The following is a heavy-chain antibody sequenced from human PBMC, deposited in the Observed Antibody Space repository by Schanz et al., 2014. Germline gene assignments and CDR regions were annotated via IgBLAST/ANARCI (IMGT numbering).Heavy chain of an antibody. CDR3: ARAFGGYDPAGALDY. J-gene: IGHJ4*02. CDR2: INPSGGST. D-gene: IGHD5-12*01. V-gene: IGHV1-46*01. CDR1: GYTFTSDS. Sequence: QVQLVQSGAEVKKPGASVKVSCKASGYTFTSDSMHWVRQAPGQGLEWMGMINPSGGSTTYAQKFQGRVTMTRDTSTSTVYMELSRLKSDDTAVYYCARAFGGYDPAGALDYGGQGSLVTVSS.